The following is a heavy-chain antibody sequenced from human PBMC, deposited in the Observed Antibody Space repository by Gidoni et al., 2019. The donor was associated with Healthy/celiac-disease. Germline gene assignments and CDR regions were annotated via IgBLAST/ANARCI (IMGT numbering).Heavy chain of an antibody. CDR3: ARALVPAANLPLVWFDP. V-gene: IGHV4-34*01. J-gene: IGHJ5*02. CDR2: INHSGST. Sequence: QVQLQQWGAGLLKPSETLSLTCAVHGGSFSGYYWSWIRQPPGKGLEWIGEINHSGSTNYNPSLKSRVTISVDTSKNQFSLKLSSVTAADTAVYYCARALVPAANLPLVWFDPWGQGTLVTVSS. D-gene: IGHD2-2*01. CDR1: GGSFSGYY.